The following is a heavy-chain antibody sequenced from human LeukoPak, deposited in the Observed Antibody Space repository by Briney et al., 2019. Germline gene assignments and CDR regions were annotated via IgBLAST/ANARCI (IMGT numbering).Heavy chain of an antibody. CDR3: ARDRRSLDYCSGGSCYYDAFDI. Sequence: SETLSLTCTVSGGSISSYYWSWIRQPPGKGLEWIGYIYYSGSTNYNPSLKSRVTISVDTSKNQFSLKLSSVTAADTAVYYCARDRRSLDYCSGGSCYYDAFDIWGQGTMATVSS. D-gene: IGHD2-15*01. CDR1: GGSISSYY. CDR2: IYYSGST. V-gene: IGHV4-59*01. J-gene: IGHJ3*02.